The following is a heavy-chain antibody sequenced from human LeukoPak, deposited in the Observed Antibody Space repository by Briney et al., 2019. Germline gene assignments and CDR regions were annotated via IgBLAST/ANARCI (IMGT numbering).Heavy chain of an antibody. J-gene: IGHJ4*02. CDR1: GFTFNAFN. CDR3: ARGHYDVLAASYKWTPDY. CDR2: ITSGGDYI. D-gene: IGHD3-9*01. Sequence: GGSLRLSCAASGFTFNAFNMNWVRQAPGKGLEWVSSITSGGDYIYYADSVKGRFTTSRDNAKNSLSLQLNSLRVEDTAVYYCARGHYDVLAASYKWTPDYWGQGTLVTVSS. V-gene: IGHV3-21*01.